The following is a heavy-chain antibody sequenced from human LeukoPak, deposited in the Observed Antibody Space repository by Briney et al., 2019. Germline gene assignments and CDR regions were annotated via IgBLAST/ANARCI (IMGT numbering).Heavy chain of an antibody. V-gene: IGHV3-21*01. D-gene: IGHD5-24*01. J-gene: IGHJ4*02. Sequence: PGGSLRLSCAASGFNFTTYDMSCVRQAPRKGLEWVSTISRNNYYIFYADSLKGRFTISRDNAKNSLYLQVNSLTAEDTAVYYCARVTNYWHSLIQYWGQGTLVTVSS. CDR1: GFNFTTYD. CDR2: ISRNNYYI. CDR3: ARVTNYWHSLIQY.